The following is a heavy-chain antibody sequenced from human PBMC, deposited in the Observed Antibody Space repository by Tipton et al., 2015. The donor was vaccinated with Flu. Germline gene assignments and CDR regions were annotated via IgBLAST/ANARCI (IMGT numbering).Heavy chain of an antibody. Sequence: TLSLTCTVSGGSISSSSYYWSWIRQPPGKGLEWIGSIYYSGRTYYNPSLKSRVTISVDTSKNQFSLKLSSVTAADTAVYYCARRVVVPAAIYFDYWGQERWSPSP. J-gene: IGHJ4*01. V-gene: IGHV4-39*07. D-gene: IGHD2-2*01. CDR3: ARRVVVPAAIYFDY. CDR2: IYYSGRT. CDR1: GGSISSSSYY.